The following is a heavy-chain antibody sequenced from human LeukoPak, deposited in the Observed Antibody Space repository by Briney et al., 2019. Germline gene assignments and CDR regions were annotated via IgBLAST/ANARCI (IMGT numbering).Heavy chain of an antibody. D-gene: IGHD3-22*01. CDR1: GYTFTGYY. V-gene: IGHV1-2*04. CDR2: INPNSGGT. CDR3: ARERKRGRETWAGYYDSSGYYDAFDI. Sequence: ASVKVSCKASGYTFTGYYMHWVRQAPGQGLEWMGWINPNSGGTNYAQKFQGWVTMTRDTSISTAYMELSRLRSDDTAVYYCARERKRGRETWAGYYDSSGYYDAFDIWGQGTMVTVSS. J-gene: IGHJ3*02.